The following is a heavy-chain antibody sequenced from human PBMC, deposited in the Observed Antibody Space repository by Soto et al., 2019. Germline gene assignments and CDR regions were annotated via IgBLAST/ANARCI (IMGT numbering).Heavy chain of an antibody. CDR2: IYPGDSDT. Sequence: GESLKISCKGSGYSFTSYWIGWVRPIPGKGLEWMGIIYPGDSDTRYSPSFHGEVTISADKTISTAYLQWSRLKASDTAMYYAARPEGIQLWTPYYFDYWGQGTLVTVSS. D-gene: IGHD5-18*01. J-gene: IGHJ4*02. CDR1: GYSFTSYW. V-gene: IGHV5-51*01. CDR3: ARPEGIQLWTPYYFDY.